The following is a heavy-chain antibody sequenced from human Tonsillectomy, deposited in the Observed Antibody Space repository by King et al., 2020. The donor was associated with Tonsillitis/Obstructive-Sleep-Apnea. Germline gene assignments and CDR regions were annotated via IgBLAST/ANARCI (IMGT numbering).Heavy chain of an antibody. V-gene: IGHV4-39*01. D-gene: IGHD2-15*01. CDR1: GGSISSSSYY. CDR3: ARQGGYCSGGTCYGFDC. J-gene: IGHJ4*02. Sequence: QLQESGPGLVKPSETLSLTCTVSGGSISSSSYYWGWIRQPPGKGLEWIGTIYYSGGAYYNPSLKSRRTISVDTAKNQFSLKLSSVTAADTAVYYCARQGGYCSGGTCYGFDCWGQGTLVTVSS. CDR2: IYYSGGA.